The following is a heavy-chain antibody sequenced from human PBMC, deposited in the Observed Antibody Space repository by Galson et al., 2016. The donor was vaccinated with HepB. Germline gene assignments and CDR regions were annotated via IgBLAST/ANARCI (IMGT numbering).Heavy chain of an antibody. J-gene: IGHJ4*02. CDR3: ARDSGTPPPRRGPSSGY. V-gene: IGHV3-53*01. CDR2: SYGDGRT. CDR1: GFTVSNNY. Sequence: SLRLSCAASGFTVSNNYMIWFRQAPGKVLEWVSVSYGDGRTYYAESVKGRFTISRDTSKNTVFLQMNSLRAEDTAIYYCARDSGTPPPRRGPSSGYWGQGTLVTVSS. D-gene: IGHD1-26*01.